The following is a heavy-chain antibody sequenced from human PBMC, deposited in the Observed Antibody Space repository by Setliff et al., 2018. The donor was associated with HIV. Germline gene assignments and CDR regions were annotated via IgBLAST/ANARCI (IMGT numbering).Heavy chain of an antibody. D-gene: IGHD3-22*01. CDR1: GGTLSNYV. J-gene: IGHJ4*02. CDR3: ARVGPWYYARSGYLASWDY. V-gene: IGHV1-69*13. CDR2: IIPMYNIP. Sequence: GASVKVSCKTSGGTLSNYVITWVRQAPGQGLEWMGMIIPMYNIPAYAQKFQGRVTFTADESTSTAYMELSSLSSEDTAVYYCARVGPWYYARSGYLASWDYWGQGTLVTVSS.